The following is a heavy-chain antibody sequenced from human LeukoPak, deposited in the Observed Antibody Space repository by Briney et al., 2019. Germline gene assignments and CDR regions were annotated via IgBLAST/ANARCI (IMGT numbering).Heavy chain of an antibody. CDR1: GFTFSSYW. CDR3: AREDMGYYGMDV. CDR2: INSVGSSI. J-gene: IGHJ6*02. V-gene: IGHV3-74*01. Sequence: GGSLRLSCAASGFTFSSYWMHWVRQAPGKGLVWVSRINSVGSSINYADSVKGRFTVSRDNAKNTLYLQMNSLRAEDTAVYYCAREDMGYYGMDVWGQGTTVTVSS. D-gene: IGHD2-15*01.